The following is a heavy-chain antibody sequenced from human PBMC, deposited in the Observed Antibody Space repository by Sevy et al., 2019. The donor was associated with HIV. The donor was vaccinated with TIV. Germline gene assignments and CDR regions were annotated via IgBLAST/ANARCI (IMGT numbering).Heavy chain of an antibody. V-gene: IGHV3-9*01. J-gene: IGHJ4*02. Sequence: GGSLRLSCATSGFSFNDYAMHWVRQAPGKGLEWVSGINWDGSEKDYAESVEGRFTISRNNDKKSLYLQMSSLRREDTALYFCARGGFYFGSEDYYGKAGYDSWGPGTVVTVSS. CDR3: ARGGFYFGSEDYYGKAGYDS. CDR1: GFSFNDYA. D-gene: IGHD3-10*01. CDR2: INWDGSEK.